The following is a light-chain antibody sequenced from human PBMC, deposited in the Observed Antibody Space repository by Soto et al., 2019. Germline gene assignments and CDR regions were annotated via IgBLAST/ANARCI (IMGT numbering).Light chain of an antibody. CDR1: SSDVGGYNY. Sequence: QSALTQPASVSGSPGQSITISCTGTSSDVGGYNYVSWYQQHPGKAPKLMIYEVSTRPSGVSNRFYGSKSGNTASLTISGLQAEDEADYYCNSYTSTSSWVFGGGTKLTVL. CDR3: NSYTSTSSWV. V-gene: IGLV2-14*01. J-gene: IGLJ3*02. CDR2: EVS.